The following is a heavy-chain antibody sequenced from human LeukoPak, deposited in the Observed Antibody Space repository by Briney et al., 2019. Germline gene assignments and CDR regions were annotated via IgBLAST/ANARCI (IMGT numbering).Heavy chain of an antibody. CDR1: GFTFSSYS. V-gene: IGHV3-30-3*01. Sequence: GGSLRLSCAASGFTFSSYSMHWVRQAPGKGLEWVALTSYDGSNKYYADSVKGRFTISRDNSKNTLYLQMNSLRTEDTAMYYCARDGAMVAFDYWGQGTLVTVSS. CDR2: TSYDGSNK. D-gene: IGHD2-8*01. CDR3: ARDGAMVAFDY. J-gene: IGHJ4*02.